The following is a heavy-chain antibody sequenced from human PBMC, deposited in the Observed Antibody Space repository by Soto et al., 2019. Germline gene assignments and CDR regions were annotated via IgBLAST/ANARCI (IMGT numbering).Heavy chain of an antibody. D-gene: IGHD2-2*02. J-gene: IGHJ3*02. CDR2: ISRSGSPI. V-gene: IGHV3-11*01. CDR1: GFSSWDYH. CDR3: VREGRSSTSCNTGCAFDI. Sequence: PGGSLRLSCAASGFSSWDYHMRWIRQAPGKGLEWVSYISRSGSPIYYADSVQGGFTISRDNAENSLYLQMNSLRAEDTAVYYCVREGRSSTSCNTGCAFDIWGQGTMVTVSS.